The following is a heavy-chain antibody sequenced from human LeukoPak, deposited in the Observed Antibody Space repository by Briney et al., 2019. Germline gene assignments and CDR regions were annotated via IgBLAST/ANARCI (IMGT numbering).Heavy chain of an antibody. Sequence: GGSLRLSCAASGFTFSSYWMHWVRQAPGKGLLWVSRINTDGRSTTYADSVKGRFTISRDNAKNTVYLQMNSLRDEDTAVYYCAKDYFGSLEYWGQGTLVTVSS. J-gene: IGHJ4*02. V-gene: IGHV3-74*01. CDR1: GFTFSSYW. CDR2: INTDGRST. CDR3: AKDYFGSLEY. D-gene: IGHD2/OR15-2a*01.